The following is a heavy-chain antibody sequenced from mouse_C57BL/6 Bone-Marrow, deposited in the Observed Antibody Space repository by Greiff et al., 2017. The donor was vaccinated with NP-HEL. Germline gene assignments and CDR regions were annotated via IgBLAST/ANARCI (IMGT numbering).Heavy chain of an antibody. CDR2: IDPSDSYT. CDR1: GYTFTSYW. D-gene: IGHD2-5*01. V-gene: IGHV1-69*01. Sequence: QVQLQQPGAELVMPGASVKLSCKASGYTFTSYWMHWVKQRPGQGLEWIGVIDPSDSYTNYNQKFKGKSTLTVDKSSSTAYMQLSSLTSEDSAVYYCARDYSNSYYAMDYWGQGTSVTVSS. CDR3: ARDYSNSYYAMDY. J-gene: IGHJ4*01.